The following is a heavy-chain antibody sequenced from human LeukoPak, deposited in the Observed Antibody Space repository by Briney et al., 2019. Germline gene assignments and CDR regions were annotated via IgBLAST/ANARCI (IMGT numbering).Heavy chain of an antibody. Sequence: GGSLRLSCAASGFTFSSYAMNWVRQAPGKGLEWVSVISSSGGTTYYSDSVKGRFIISRDNSKNTLYLQMNSLRAEDTAVYYCAKAGIAVPATPEYCGQGAQVTVSS. CDR1: GFTFSSYA. CDR2: ISSSGGTT. D-gene: IGHD6-19*01. V-gene: IGHV3-23*01. CDR3: AKAGIAVPATPEY. J-gene: IGHJ4*02.